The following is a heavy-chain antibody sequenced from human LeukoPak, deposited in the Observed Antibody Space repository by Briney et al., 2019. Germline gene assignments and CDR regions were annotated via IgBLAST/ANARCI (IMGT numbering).Heavy chain of an antibody. V-gene: IGHV3-30-3*01. J-gene: IGHJ4*02. CDR2: ISYDGSNK. CDR1: GFTFSSYA. CDR3: ARGRRDIVVVPAAIENLY. Sequence: GGSLRLSCAASGFTFSSYAMHWVRQAPGKGLEWVAVISYDGSNKYYADSVKGRFTISRDNSKNTLYLQMNSLRAEDTAVYYCARGRRDIVVVPAAIENLYWGQGTLVTVSS. D-gene: IGHD2-2*01.